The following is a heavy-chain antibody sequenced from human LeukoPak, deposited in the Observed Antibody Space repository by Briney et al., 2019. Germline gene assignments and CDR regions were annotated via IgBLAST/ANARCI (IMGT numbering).Heavy chain of an antibody. CDR1: GFTFSSYW. CDR3: ARDTLGEGEDANYAVYYFDY. V-gene: IGHV3-74*01. CDR2: INSDGSST. D-gene: IGHD4/OR15-4a*01. Sequence: PGGSLRLSCAASGFTFSSYWMHWVRQAPGKGLVWVSRINSDGSSTSYADSVKGRFTISRDNGKNSLDLQMNSLRADDTAFYYCARDTLGEGEDANYAVYYFDYWGQGTVVTVSS. J-gene: IGHJ4*02.